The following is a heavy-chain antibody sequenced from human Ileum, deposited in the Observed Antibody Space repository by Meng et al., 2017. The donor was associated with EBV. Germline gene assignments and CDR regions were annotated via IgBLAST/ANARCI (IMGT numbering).Heavy chain of an antibody. J-gene: IGHJ4*02. CDR1: CLSISRSNC. Sequence: HLPVSRPGLLMPSVPLPLSCSVSCLSISRSNCFRCLRQPPGPGLQWIGDIFHCRSTNYNPSLKSRVTISVDKSKNQFPLNLSSVTAADTAVYYCARVGQWLPIDYWGQGTLVTVSS. V-gene: IGHV4-4*02. CDR3: ARVGQWLPIDY. D-gene: IGHD6-19*01. CDR2: IFHCRST.